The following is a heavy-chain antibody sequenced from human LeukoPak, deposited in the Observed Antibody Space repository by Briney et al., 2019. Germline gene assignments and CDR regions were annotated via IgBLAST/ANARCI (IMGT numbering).Heavy chain of an antibody. V-gene: IGHV1-2*02. Sequence: ASVKVSCKASGYTFTAYYMHWVRQAPGQGLEWMGWINPNSGGTNYAQKFQGKVTMTRDTSISTAYMELSRLRSDDTAVYYCARDRSPAPGRDYGRGHFDYWGQGTLVTVSS. D-gene: IGHD4/OR15-4a*01. CDR3: ARDRSPAPGRDYGRGHFDY. J-gene: IGHJ4*02. CDR2: INPNSGGT. CDR1: GYTFTAYY.